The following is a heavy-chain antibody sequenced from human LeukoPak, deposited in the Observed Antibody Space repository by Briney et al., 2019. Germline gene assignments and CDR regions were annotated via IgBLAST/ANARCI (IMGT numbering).Heavy chain of an antibody. V-gene: IGHV7-4-1*02. D-gene: IGHD3-10*01. J-gene: IGHJ3*02. CDR2: INTNTGNP. Sequence: GASVKVSCKASGYTFTSYAMNWVRQAPGQGLEWMGWINTNTGNPTYAQGFTGRFVFSLDTSVSTAYLQISSLKAEDTAVYYCARWGGPERITKVRGVIEDPIDAFDIWGQGTMVTVSS. CDR3: ARWGGPERITKVRGVIEDPIDAFDI. CDR1: GYTFTSYA.